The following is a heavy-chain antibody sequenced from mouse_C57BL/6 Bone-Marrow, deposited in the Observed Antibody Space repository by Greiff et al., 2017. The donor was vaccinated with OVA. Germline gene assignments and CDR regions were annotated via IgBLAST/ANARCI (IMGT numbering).Heavy chain of an antibody. V-gene: IGHV1-39*01. J-gene: IGHJ1*03. CDR1: GYSFTDYN. CDR3: AFYDGSSYRYFDV. Sequence: EVQLQQSGPELVKPGASVKISCKASGYSFTDYNMNWVKQSTGKSLEWIGVINPNYGTTSYNQKFKGKATLTVDQATSTAYMQLSSLTSEDSAVYYGAFYDGSSYRYFDVWGTGTTVTVSS. CDR2: INPNYGTT. D-gene: IGHD1-1*01.